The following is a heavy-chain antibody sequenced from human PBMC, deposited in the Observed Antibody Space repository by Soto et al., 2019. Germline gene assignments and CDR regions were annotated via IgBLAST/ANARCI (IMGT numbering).Heavy chain of an antibody. J-gene: IGHJ4*02. Sequence: LRLSCAASGFTFTSNSMNWVRQAPGKGLEWISYITSSSSTIYYADSVKGRFTISRDNAKNSLYLQMDSLRDDDTAVYYCARGRVGTAYFDYWGQGALVTVSS. CDR3: ARGRVGTAYFDY. D-gene: IGHD2-21*02. CDR2: ITSSSSTI. V-gene: IGHV3-48*02. CDR1: GFTFTSNS.